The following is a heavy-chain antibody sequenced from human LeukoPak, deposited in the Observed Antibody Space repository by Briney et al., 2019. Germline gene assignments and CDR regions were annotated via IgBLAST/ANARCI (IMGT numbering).Heavy chain of an antibody. CDR2: INPSGGST. CDR3: AREGSYYYDSSGYFDAFDI. CDR1: GYTFTSYY. D-gene: IGHD3-22*01. J-gene: IGHJ3*02. V-gene: IGHV1-46*01. Sequence: ASVKVSCKASGYTFTSYYMHWVRQAPGQGLEWMGIINPSGGSTSYAQKFQGRVTMTRDMSTSTVYMELSSLRSEDTAVYYCAREGSYYYDSSGYFDAFDIWGQGTMVTVSS.